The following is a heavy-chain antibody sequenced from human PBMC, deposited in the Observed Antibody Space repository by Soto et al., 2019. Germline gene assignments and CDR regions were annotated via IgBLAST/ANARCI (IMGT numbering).Heavy chain of an antibody. CDR2: IKQDGTSK. CDR3: ARLRFILTERDFDS. V-gene: IGHV3-7*05. Sequence: PGVSLRLSCEACGFTFTSYWMSWVRQAPGKGLEWVANIKQDGTSKYYADSVKGRFTVSRDNAKSSVHLQMDSLRDDDTAVYRCARLRFILTERDFDSWGQGTLVTVSS. CDR1: GFTFTSYW. J-gene: IGHJ4*02. D-gene: IGHD3-16*01.